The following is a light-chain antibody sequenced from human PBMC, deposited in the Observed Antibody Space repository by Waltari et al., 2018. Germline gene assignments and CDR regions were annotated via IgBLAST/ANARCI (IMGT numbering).Light chain of an antibody. CDR3: YQHSRGYFT. CDR2: SAS. J-gene: IGKJ3*01. Sequence: LTQSPATLYVSPEERATLSCRASQSVSSNLAWYQQKPGQAPRLLIHSASSRATGIPARFSGSGSGTEFTLTISSLEPEDVGVYHCYQHSRGYFTFGPGTKLDMK. CDR1: QSVSSN. V-gene: IGKV3D-15*01.